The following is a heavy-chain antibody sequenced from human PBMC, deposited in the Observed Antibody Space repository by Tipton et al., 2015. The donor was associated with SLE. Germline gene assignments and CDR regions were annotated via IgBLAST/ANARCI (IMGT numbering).Heavy chain of an antibody. CDR1: GGSISSGGYY. D-gene: IGHD3-16*01. J-gene: IGHJ5*02. CDR2: IYYSGST. V-gene: IGHV4-31*03. CDR3: AREGAEGFDP. Sequence: TLSLTCTVSGGSISSGGYYWSWIRQHPGKGLEWIGYIYYSGSTYYNPSLKSRVTISVDTSKNQFSLKLSSVTAADTAVYYCAREGAEGFDPWGQGTLVTVSS.